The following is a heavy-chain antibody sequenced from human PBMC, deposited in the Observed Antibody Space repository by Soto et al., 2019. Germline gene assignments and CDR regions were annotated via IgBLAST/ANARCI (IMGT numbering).Heavy chain of an antibody. CDR2: IIPIFGTA. D-gene: IGHD2-21*02. V-gene: IGHV1-69*01. CDR3: ERERGNSVRGWYVDL. Sequence: ASVNVSFKASGGTFSSYSISWVRQAPGQWLEWMGGIIPIFGTANYAQKFQGRVTITADESTSTAYMELSSLRSEDTAVYYCERERGNSVRGWYVDLWGRGTLVTVSS. J-gene: IGHJ2*01. CDR1: GGTFSSYS.